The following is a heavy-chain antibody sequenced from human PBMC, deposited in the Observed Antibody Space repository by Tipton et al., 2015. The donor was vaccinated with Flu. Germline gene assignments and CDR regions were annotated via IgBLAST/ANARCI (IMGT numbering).Heavy chain of an antibody. CDR2: ISGSSVYI. CDR1: GFTFSDYN. D-gene: IGHD2-15*01. Sequence: SLRLSCAASGFTFSDYNMKWVRQPPGKGPEWVSSISGSSVYINYADSVKGRFTVSRDDSKSSLYLQMNDLSAEDTAIYCCARLGMVGPDAFDVWGQGTMVTVS. J-gene: IGHJ3*01. V-gene: IGHV3-21*06. CDR3: ARLGMVGPDAFDV.